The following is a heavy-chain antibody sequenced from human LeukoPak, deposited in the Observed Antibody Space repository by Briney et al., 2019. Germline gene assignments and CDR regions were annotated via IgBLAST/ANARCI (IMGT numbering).Heavy chain of an antibody. CDR1: GFTFISHG. CDR2: ISYVVGKK. CDR3: AKDDYYDTSGYRD. J-gene: IGHJ4*02. Sequence: PGGSLRLSCAASGFTFISHGMHWVRQAPGKGLEWVAVISYVVGKKYYADSVKGRFTISRDNSKNTLYLQMNSLRAEDTAVYYCAKDDYYDTSGYRDWGQGTLVTVSS. V-gene: IGHV3-30*18. D-gene: IGHD3-22*01.